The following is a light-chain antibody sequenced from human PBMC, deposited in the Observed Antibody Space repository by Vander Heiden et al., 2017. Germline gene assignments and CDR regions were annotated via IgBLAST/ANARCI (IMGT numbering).Light chain of an antibody. CDR2: LGS. Sequence: DIVITQSPPSLPVTPGEPASISCRSSQSLLHSNGYNYLDWYLQKPGQSPQLLIYLGSNRASGVPDRFSGSGSGTDFTLKISRVEAEDVGVYYCMQALQTPRTFGQGTKVEIK. CDR1: QSLLHSNGYNY. J-gene: IGKJ1*01. V-gene: IGKV2-28*01. CDR3: MQALQTPRT.